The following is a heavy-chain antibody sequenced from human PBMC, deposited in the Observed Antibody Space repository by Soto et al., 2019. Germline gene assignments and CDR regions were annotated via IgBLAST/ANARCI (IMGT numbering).Heavy chain of an antibody. D-gene: IGHD3-10*01. V-gene: IGHV5-51*01. CDR3: VLSSGSGSGYYYYGMDV. J-gene: IGHJ6*02. Sequence: LGESLKISCKGSGYSFTSYWIGWVRQMPGKGLEWMGIIYPGDSDTRYSPSFQGQVTISADKSISTAYLQWSGLKASDTAMYYCVLSSGSGSGYYYYGMDVWGQGTTVTVSS. CDR2: IYPGDSDT. CDR1: GYSFTSYW.